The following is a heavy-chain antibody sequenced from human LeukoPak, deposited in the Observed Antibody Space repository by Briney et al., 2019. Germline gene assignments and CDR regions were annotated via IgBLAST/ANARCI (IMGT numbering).Heavy chain of an antibody. D-gene: IGHD3-16*01. CDR3: ARGKIIWRLFDY. CDR1: GYTSTSYD. V-gene: IGHV1-8*03. Sequence: ASVKVSCKASGYTSTSYDINWVRQATGQGLEWMGWMNPNSGNTGYAQKFQGRVTITRNTSISTAYMELSSLRSEDTAVYYCARGKIIWRLFDYWGQGTLVTVSS. J-gene: IGHJ4*02. CDR2: MNPNSGNT.